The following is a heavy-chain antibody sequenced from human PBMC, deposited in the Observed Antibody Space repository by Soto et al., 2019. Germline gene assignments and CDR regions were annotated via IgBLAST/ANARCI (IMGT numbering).Heavy chain of an antibody. D-gene: IGHD3-22*01. CDR1: GGTFSSYA. Sequence: ASVKVSCKASGGTFSSYAISWVRQAPGQGLEWMGGIIPIFGTANYAQKFQGRVTITADESTSTAYMELSSLRSEDTAVYYCARYYYDSSGYYLYYYYYGMDVWGQGTTVTVSS. J-gene: IGHJ6*02. CDR3: ARYYYDSSGYYLYYYYYGMDV. V-gene: IGHV1-69*13. CDR2: IIPIFGTA.